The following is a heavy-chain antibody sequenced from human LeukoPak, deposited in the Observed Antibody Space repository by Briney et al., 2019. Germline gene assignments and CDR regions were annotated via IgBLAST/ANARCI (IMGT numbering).Heavy chain of an antibody. J-gene: IGHJ2*01. CDR1: GGSISSYY. Sequence: SETLSLTCTVSGGSISSYYWNWIRQPPGRGLEWIGYIYYSGSTNYNPSLKSRVTISVDTSKNQFSLKLSSVTAADTAIYYCARPSPDSSGYYYGYWYFDLWGRGTLVTVSS. V-gene: IGHV4-59*08. D-gene: IGHD3-22*01. CDR3: ARPSPDSSGYYYGYWYFDL. CDR2: IYYSGST.